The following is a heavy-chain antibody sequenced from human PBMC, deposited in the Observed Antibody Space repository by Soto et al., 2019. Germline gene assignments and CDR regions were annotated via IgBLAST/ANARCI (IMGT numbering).Heavy chain of an antibody. CDR1: GFLFAEYA. CDR2: INSREGKT. D-gene: IGHD3-3*01. Sequence: GGSLRLSCVVSGFLFAEYAMHWVRQVVGKRPEWVACINSREGKTDYADSVKGRVTMSRDNARTSLYLEMTSLRGDDTALYHCARSNLSGYYDNFYGMDVWGRGTTVTVSS. J-gene: IGHJ6*02. CDR3: ARSNLSGYYDNFYGMDV. V-gene: IGHV3-20*01.